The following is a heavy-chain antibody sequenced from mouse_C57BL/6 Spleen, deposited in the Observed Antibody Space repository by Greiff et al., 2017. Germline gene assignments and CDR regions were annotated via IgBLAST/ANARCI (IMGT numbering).Heavy chain of an antibody. Sequence: QVQLQQPGAELVRPGSSVKLSCKASGYTFTSYWMHWVKQRPIQGLEWIGNIDPSDSETHYNQKFKDKATLTVDKSSSTAYMQLSSLTSEDSAVYYCARRSPYYGSSSYYFDYWGQGTTLTVSS. CDR1: GYTFTSYW. V-gene: IGHV1-52*01. J-gene: IGHJ2*01. CDR3: ARRSPYYGSSSYYFDY. D-gene: IGHD1-1*01. CDR2: IDPSDSET.